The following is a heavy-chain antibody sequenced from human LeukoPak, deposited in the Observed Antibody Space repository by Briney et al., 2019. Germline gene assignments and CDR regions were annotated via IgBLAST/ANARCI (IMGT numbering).Heavy chain of an antibody. CDR2: IIPIFGTA. CDR1: GGTFSSYA. V-gene: IGHV1-69*13. Sequence: ASVKVSCKASGGTFSSYAISWARQAPGQGLEWMGGIIPIFGTANYAQKFQGRVTITADESTSTAYMELSSLRSEDTAVYYCARGDSSPSLALIVVVVAATGAIDYWGQGTLVTVSS. D-gene: IGHD2-15*01. CDR3: ARGDSSPSLALIVVVVAATGAIDY. J-gene: IGHJ4*02.